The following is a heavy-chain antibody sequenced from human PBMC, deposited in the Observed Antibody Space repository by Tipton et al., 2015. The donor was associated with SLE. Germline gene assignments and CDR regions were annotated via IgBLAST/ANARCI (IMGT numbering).Heavy chain of an antibody. CDR3: ASKYSSPYYYYYYMDV. CDR1: GFTFSRFG. D-gene: IGHD6-6*01. Sequence: SLRLSCAASGFTFSRFGMHWVRQAPGKGLEWVALISNDGGHIYYADSVRGRFTISRDNSRNTPYLQLNSARAEDTAVYYCASKYSSPYYYYYYMDVWGKGTTVTVPS. CDR2: ISNDGGHI. J-gene: IGHJ6*03. V-gene: IGHV3-30*19.